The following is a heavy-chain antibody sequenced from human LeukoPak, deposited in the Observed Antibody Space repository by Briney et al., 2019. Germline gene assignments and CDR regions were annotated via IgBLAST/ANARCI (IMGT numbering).Heavy chain of an antibody. Sequence: TGGSLRLSRAASGFTFSDYYMSWIRQAPGKGLEWVSYISSSGSTIYYADSVKGRFTISRDNAKNSLYLQMNSLRAEDTAVYYCAKDSCPDPAYYDSSAMCYWGQGTLVTVSS. J-gene: IGHJ4*02. CDR1: GFTFSDYY. CDR3: AKDSCPDPAYYDSSAMCY. CDR2: ISSSGSTI. D-gene: IGHD3-22*01. V-gene: IGHV3-11*01.